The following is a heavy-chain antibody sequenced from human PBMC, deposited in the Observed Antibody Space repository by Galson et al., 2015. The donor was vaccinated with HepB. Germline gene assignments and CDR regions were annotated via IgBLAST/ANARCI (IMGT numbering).Heavy chain of an antibody. V-gene: IGHV1-69*13. J-gene: IGHJ5*02. CDR1: GGTFSSYA. D-gene: IGHD3-10*01. Sequence: SVKVSCKASGGTFSSYAISWVRQAPGQGLEWMGGIIPIFGIANYAQKFQGRVTITADESTSTAYMELSSLRSEDTAVYYCASAHYPGGWFDPWGQGTLVTVSS. CDR2: IIPIFGIA. CDR3: ASAHYPGGWFDP.